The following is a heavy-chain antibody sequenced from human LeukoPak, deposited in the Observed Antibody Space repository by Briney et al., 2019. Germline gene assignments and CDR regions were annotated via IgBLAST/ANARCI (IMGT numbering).Heavy chain of an antibody. D-gene: IGHD5/OR15-5a*01. J-gene: IGHJ4*02. Sequence: GGSLRLSCAASGFTFSSYAMSWVRQAPGKGLEWVLAISGSGGSTYYADSVKGRFTISRDNSKNTLYLQMNSLRAEDTAVYYCAKALPSVYAGGGGSDSWGQGTLVTVSS. CDR2: ISGSGGST. CDR1: GFTFSSYA. CDR3: AKALPSVYAGGGGSDS. V-gene: IGHV3-23*01.